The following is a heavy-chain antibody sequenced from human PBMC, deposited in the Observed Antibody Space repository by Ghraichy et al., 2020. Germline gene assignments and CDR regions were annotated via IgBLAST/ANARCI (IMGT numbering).Heavy chain of an antibody. CDR2: LGADGRST. D-gene: IGHD3-10*01. CDR3: AKVGGIRGEGALDV. Sequence: GGSLRLSCAVSEFTFDHYHMTWVRQAPGTGLEWVSTLGADGRSTCYADSVKGRFTISRDKSKRTMYLQMNSLRADDTAVYYCAKVGGIRGEGALDVWGQGTTGTVSS. CDR1: EFTFDHYH. V-gene: IGHV3-23*01. J-gene: IGHJ3*01.